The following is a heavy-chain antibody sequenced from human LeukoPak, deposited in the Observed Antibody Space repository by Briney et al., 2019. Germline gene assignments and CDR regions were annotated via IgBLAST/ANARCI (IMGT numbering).Heavy chain of an antibody. D-gene: IGHD3-22*01. CDR1: GFTFSSYA. J-gene: IGHJ4*02. CDR2: ISGSGGST. CDR3: ARAMIGRQKYVGDPFDY. Sequence: PGGSLRLSCAASGFTFSSYAMSWVRQAPGKGLEWVSAISGSGGSTYYADSVKGRFTISRDNSKNTLYLQMGSLRAEDMAVYYCARAMIGRQKYVGDPFDYWGQGTLVTVSS. V-gene: IGHV3-23*01.